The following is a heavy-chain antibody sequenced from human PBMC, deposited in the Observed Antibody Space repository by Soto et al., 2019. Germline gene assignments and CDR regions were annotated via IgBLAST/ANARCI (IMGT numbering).Heavy chain of an antibody. Sequence: GGSLRLSCAASGFTFSSYAMSWVRQAPGKGLEWVSAISGSGGSTYYADSVKGRFTISRDNAKNSLYLQMNSLRAEDTALYYCAKDKYGSGSDGAFDIWGQGTMVTVSS. CDR1: GFTFSSYA. D-gene: IGHD3-10*01. CDR2: ISGSGGST. J-gene: IGHJ3*02. CDR3: AKDKYGSGSDGAFDI. V-gene: IGHV3-23*01.